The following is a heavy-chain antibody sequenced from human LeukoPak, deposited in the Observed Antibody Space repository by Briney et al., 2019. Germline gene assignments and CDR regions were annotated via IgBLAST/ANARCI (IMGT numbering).Heavy chain of an antibody. V-gene: IGHV3-7*01. CDR2: IKQDGSEK. J-gene: IGHJ6*02. Sequence: GGSLRLSCAASGFTFSSYWMSWVRQAPGKGLEWVANIKQDGSEKYYVDSVKGRFTISRDNAKNSLYLQMNSLRAEDTAVYYCARAGTVRXXXXXXXXGMDVWGQGTTVT. CDR1: GFTFSSYW. D-gene: IGHD1-14*01. CDR3: ARAGTVRXXXXXXXXGMDV.